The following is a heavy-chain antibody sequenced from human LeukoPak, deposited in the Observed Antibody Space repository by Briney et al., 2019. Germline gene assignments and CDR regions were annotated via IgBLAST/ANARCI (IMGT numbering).Heavy chain of an antibody. CDR2: IYTSGST. CDR1: GGSISSYY. CDR3: ARDRAAAGPTIYYYYGMDV. D-gene: IGHD6-13*01. V-gene: IGHV4-4*07. J-gene: IGHJ6*02. Sequence: SETLSLTCTVSGGSISSYYWSWIRQPAGKGLEWIGRIYTSGSTNCNPSLKSRVTMSVDTSKNQFSLKLSSVTAADTAVYYCARDRAAAGPTIYYYYGMDVWGQGTTVTVSS.